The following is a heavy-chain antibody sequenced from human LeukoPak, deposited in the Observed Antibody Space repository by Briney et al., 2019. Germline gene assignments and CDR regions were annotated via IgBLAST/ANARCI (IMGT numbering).Heavy chain of an antibody. Sequence: GESLKISCKGSGYSFISYWIGWVRQMPGKGLEWMGIIYPGDSDTRYSPSFQGQVTISADKSTSTAYLQWSSLKASDTATYYCASRIVRGVINWFDPWGQGTLVTVSS. D-gene: IGHD3-10*01. J-gene: IGHJ5*02. CDR1: GYSFISYW. CDR3: ASRIVRGVINWFDP. V-gene: IGHV5-51*01. CDR2: IYPGDSDT.